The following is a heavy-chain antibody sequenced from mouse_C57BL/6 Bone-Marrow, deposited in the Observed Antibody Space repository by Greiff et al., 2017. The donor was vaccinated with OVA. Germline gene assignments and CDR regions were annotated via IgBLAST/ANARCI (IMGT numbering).Heavy chain of an antibody. D-gene: IGHD1-1*01. CDR1: GFTFSSYA. J-gene: IGHJ2*01. Sequence: DVKLVESGGGLVKPGGSLKLSCAASGFTFSSYAMSWVRQTPEKRLEWVATISDGGSYTYYPDNVKGRFTISRDNAKNNLYLQMSHLKSEDTAMYYCARDRGYYGSFDYWGQGTTLTVSS. V-gene: IGHV5-4*01. CDR3: ARDRGYYGSFDY. CDR2: ISDGGSYT.